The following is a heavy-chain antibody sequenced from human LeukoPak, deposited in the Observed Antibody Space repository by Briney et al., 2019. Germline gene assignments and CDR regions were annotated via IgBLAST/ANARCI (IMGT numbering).Heavy chain of an antibody. D-gene: IGHD6-19*01. CDR3: ARTVPGRPDDYFDF. V-gene: IGHV3-7*03. Sequence: GGPLILSCAACVCPFSCHLKSWLREARGKGLERVAHMKQDGSAIYSIDSGKGRFTNSRDNGQNLLYLHMSGLTVADTAVYYCARTVPGRPDDYFDFWGQGTLVTVSS. J-gene: IGHJ4*02. CDR2: MKQDGSAI. CDR1: VCPFSCHL.